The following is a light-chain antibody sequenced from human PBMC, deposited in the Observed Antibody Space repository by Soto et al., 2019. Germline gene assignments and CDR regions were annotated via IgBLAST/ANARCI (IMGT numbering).Light chain of an antibody. Sequence: DIQMTQSPSTLLASVGDRVTITCRASQSISSWLAWYQQKPGKAAKLLIFDAYSLESGVPSRFSGSGSGTRFTLTISGLQPDDFATYYCQPYNSYPLTVGEGTQVDIK. CDR2: DAY. J-gene: IGKJ4*01. CDR1: QSISSW. CDR3: QPYNSYPLT. V-gene: IGKV1-5*01.